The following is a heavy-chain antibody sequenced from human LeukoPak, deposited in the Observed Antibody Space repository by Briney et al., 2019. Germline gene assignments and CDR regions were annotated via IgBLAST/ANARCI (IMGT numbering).Heavy chain of an antibody. CDR1: GFTFSTYG. V-gene: IGHV3-23*01. CDR3: AKDRLRYCTGGNCYSPVDY. Sequence: GGSLRLSCAASGFTFSTYGMSWVRQAPGKGLEWVSAISGSGGSTHYADSVKGRFTIFRDNSKNTLYLQMNSLRAEDTAVYFCAKDRLRYCTGGNCYSPVDYWGQGTLVTVSS. J-gene: IGHJ4*01. CDR2: ISGSGGST. D-gene: IGHD2-15*01.